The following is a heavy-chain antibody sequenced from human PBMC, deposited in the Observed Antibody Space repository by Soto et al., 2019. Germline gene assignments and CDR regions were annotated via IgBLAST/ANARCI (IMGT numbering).Heavy chain of an antibody. CDR1: GFTFSRYG. Sequence: PGGSLRLSCEASGFTFSRYGMHWVRQAPGKGLEWVTVIWYDGSKKYYRDSVEGRFTISRDNSRNTLYLQMDSLRVEDTAMYYCARDLTDVYLAGPTFDYWGRGALVTVSS. D-gene: IGHD6-19*01. J-gene: IGHJ4*02. CDR2: IWYDGSKK. V-gene: IGHV3-33*01. CDR3: ARDLTDVYLAGPTFDY.